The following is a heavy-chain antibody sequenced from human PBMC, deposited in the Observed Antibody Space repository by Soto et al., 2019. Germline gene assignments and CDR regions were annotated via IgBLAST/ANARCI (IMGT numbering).Heavy chain of an antibody. CDR3: ARDMRHDYASGRLDY. CDR2: ISYDGNDE. Sequence: QVKLVEAGGGVVQPGASLRLSCVASGFTFSDYPLHWVRRAPGKGLEWVAVISYDGNDESYSDSVKGRFTISRDNSKTTVYLQMNSLRADDMAVYHCARDMRHDYASGRLDYLGQGTLDTVSS. CDR1: GFTFSDYP. V-gene: IGHV3-30-3*01. D-gene: IGHD3-10*01. J-gene: IGHJ4*02.